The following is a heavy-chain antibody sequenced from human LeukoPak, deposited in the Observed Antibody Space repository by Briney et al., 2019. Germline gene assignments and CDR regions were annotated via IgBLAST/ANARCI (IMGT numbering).Heavy chain of an antibody. Sequence: GASVKVSCKASGYTFTCYYMHWVRLAPGQGLEWMGWINPNSGGTNYAQKFQGRVTMTRDTSISTAYMELSRLRSDDTAVYYCARDDFDWPDAFDIWGQGTMVTVSS. D-gene: IGHD3-9*01. J-gene: IGHJ3*02. CDR2: INPNSGGT. V-gene: IGHV1-2*02. CDR3: ARDDFDWPDAFDI. CDR1: GYTFTCYY.